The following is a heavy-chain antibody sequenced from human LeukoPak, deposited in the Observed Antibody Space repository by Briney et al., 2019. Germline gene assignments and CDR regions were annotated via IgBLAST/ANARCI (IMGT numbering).Heavy chain of an antibody. J-gene: IGHJ6*03. Sequence: GASVKVSCKASGGTFSSYAISWVRQAPGQGLEWMGGIIPIFGTANYAQKFQGRVTITTDGSTSTAYMELSSLRSEDTAVYYCAGGRTILPSGYWYYMDVWGKGTTVTVSS. CDR2: IIPIFGTA. CDR1: GGTFSSYA. CDR3: AGGRTILPSGYWYYMDV. V-gene: IGHV1-69*05. D-gene: IGHD2-8*02.